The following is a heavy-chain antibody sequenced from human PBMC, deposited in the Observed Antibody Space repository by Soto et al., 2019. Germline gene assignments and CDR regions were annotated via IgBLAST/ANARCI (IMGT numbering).Heavy chain of an antibody. CDR1: GGSFSGYY. Sequence: SETLSLTCAVYGGSFSGYYWSWIRQPPGKGLEWIGEINHSGSTNYNPSLKSRVTISVDTSKNQFSLKLSSVTAADTAVYYCARRLIASSGWAYNGGFGYWGQGTLVTVSS. D-gene: IGHD6-19*01. V-gene: IGHV4-34*01. J-gene: IGHJ4*02. CDR3: ARRLIASSGWAYNGGFGY. CDR2: INHSGST.